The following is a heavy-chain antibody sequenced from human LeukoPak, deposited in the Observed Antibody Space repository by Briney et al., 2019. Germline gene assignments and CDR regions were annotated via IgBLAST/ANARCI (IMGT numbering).Heavy chain of an antibody. Sequence: GSSVKVSCTASGGTFSSYAISWVRQAPGQGLEWMGGIIPIFGTANYAQKFQGRVTITADESTSTAYMELSSLRSEDTAVYYCAREKAAAVLWAGLDYWGQGTLVTVSS. D-gene: IGHD6-13*01. J-gene: IGHJ4*02. V-gene: IGHV1-69*01. CDR1: GGTFSSYA. CDR2: IIPIFGTA. CDR3: AREKAAAVLWAGLDY.